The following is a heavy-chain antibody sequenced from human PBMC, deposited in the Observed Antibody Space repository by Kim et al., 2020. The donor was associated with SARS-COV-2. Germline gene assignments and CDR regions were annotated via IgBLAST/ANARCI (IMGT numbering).Heavy chain of an antibody. V-gene: IGHV1-69*04. Sequence: GIANYAQKFQGRVTITADKSTSTAYMELSSLRSEDTAVYYCARDQWGMDVWGQGTTVTVSS. J-gene: IGHJ6*02. CDR2: GIA. D-gene: IGHD6-19*01. CDR3: ARDQWGMDV.